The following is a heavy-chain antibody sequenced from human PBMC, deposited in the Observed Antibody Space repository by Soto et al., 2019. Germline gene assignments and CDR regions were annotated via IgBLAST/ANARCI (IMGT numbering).Heavy chain of an antibody. CDR3: ARALAAGMIDY. J-gene: IGHJ4*02. D-gene: IGHD6-13*01. Sequence: QVQLVQSGAEVKKLWSSVKVSWKSSGYTFTSYGISWVRQAPGQGREWMGWISAHNGKTKYAQNGQGRVTMNSDTTMSTAYMELRSLRSDDTAVYYCARALAAGMIDYWSQGTLVNDSS. CDR1: GYTFTSYG. V-gene: IGHV1-18*01. CDR2: ISAHNGKT.